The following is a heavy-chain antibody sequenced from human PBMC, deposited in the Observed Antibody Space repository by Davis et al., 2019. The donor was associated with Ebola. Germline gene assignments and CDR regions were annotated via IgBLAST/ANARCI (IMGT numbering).Heavy chain of an antibody. CDR2: IIPIFGTA. CDR1: GGTLSSYA. CDR3: ARVSDLPTAGGTRPFDY. J-gene: IGHJ4*02. D-gene: IGHD2-15*01. V-gene: IGHV1-69*13. Sequence: SVKVSCKASGGTLSSYAISWVRQAPGQGLEWMGGIIPIFGTAHYAQKFQGRVTITADESTSTAYMELSSLRSEGTAVYYCARVSDLPTAGGTRPFDYWDQGTLVTVSS.